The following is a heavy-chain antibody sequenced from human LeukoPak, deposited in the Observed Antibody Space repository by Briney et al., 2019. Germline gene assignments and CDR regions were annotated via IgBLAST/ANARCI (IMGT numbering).Heavy chain of an antibody. V-gene: IGHV1-8*01. CDR3: AREYRHQPD. CDR2: MNPKSGNT. D-gene: IGHD5-12*01. Sequence: ASVKVSCKASGYTFTRYDINWVRQAPGQGLEWMGWMNPKSGNTGYAQKFQGRFTMTWDTSITTAYMELSSLRSEDTAVYYCAREYRHQPDWGQGTLVTVSS. J-gene: IGHJ4*02. CDR1: GYTFTRYD.